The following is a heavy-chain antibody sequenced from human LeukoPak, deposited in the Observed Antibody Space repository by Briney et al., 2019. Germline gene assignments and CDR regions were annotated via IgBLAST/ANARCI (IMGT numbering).Heavy chain of an antibody. CDR3: ARTYYDILTGYYRYYYYYGMDV. CDR1: GGTFSSYA. D-gene: IGHD3-9*01. J-gene: IGHJ6*04. V-gene: IGHV1-69*06. Sequence: SVKVFCKASGGTFSSYAISWVRQAPGQGLEWMGGIIPIFGTGNYAQKFQGRGTITADKSTSTVYMEMTSLRSEDTVVYYCARTYYDILTGYYRYYYYYGMDVWGKGTTVTVSS. CDR2: IIPIFGTG.